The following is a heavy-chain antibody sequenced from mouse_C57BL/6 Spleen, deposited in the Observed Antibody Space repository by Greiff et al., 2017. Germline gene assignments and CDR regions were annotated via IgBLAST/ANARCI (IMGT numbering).Heavy chain of an antibody. V-gene: IGHV1-9*01. CDR1: GYTFTGYW. D-gene: IGHD3-2*02. Sequence: VQLQQPGAELMKPGASVKLSCKATGYTFTGYWIEWVKQRPGHGLEWIGEILPGSGSTNYNEKFKGKATFTADTSSNTAYMQLSSLTTEDSAVYYCARSRTAQATLDYDAMDYWGQGTSVTVSS. CDR2: ILPGSGST. J-gene: IGHJ4*01. CDR3: ARSRTAQATLDYDAMDY.